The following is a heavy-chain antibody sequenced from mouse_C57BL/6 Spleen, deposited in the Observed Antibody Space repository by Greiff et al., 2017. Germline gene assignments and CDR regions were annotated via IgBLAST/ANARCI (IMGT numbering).Heavy chain of an antibody. CDR3: ARLRGPHYAMDY. CDR1: GYTFTSYW. J-gene: IGHJ4*01. V-gene: IGHV1-59*01. CDR2: IDPSDSYT. Sequence: VQLQQPGAELVRPGTSVKLSCKASGYTFTSYWMHWVQQRPGQGLAWIGVIDPSDSYTNYNQKFKGNATLTVDTSSSTAYMQLSSLTSEDSAVYYCARLRGPHYAMDYWGQGTSGTVSS. D-gene: IGHD1-1*01.